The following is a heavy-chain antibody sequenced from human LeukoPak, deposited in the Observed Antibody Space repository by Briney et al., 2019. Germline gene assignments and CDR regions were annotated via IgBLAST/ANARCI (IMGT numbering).Heavy chain of an antibody. Sequence: SGPTLVKPSETLSLTCTVSGVSINTYFRSWIRQPPGKGLEWIGYVYYNGITNYNPSLKSRVSISLDTSKNQFSLRLNSVTAAETAVYYCASQLGGTTFHWGQGTLVTVSS. J-gene: IGHJ4*02. D-gene: IGHD1/OR15-1a*01. V-gene: IGHV4-59*01. CDR1: GVSINTYF. CDR3: ASQLGGTTFH. CDR2: VYYNGIT.